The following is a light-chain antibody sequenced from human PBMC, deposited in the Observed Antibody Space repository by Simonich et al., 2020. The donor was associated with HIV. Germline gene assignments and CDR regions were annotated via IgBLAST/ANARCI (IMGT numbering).Light chain of an antibody. CDR1: QSVSSNF. CDR2: TSS. CDR3: QQYGSSPLT. V-gene: IGKV3-20*01. J-gene: IGKJ4*01. Sequence: EIVLTQSPGTLSLSPGERATLSCRASQSVSSNFLAWYQQNPGQAPRLLIYTSSYRTTGIPERFSCSGSVTDFTLTISRLEPEDFAVYYCQQYGSSPLTFGGGTKVEIK.